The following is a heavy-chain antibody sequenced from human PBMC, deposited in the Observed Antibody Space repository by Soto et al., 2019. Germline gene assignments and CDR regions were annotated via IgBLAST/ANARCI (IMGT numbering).Heavy chain of an antibody. D-gene: IGHD3-10*01. Sequence: EVHLLESGGVLVQPGGSLRLSCAASGFTFSTYAMTWVRQAPGKGLEWVSSISGSGGRTYYADSVKGRFTISRDNSKNTLYLQTNRLRAEEPAVYYCAKAGDYQGSESYFPLDYWGQGTLVPVSS. V-gene: IGHV3-23*01. J-gene: IGHJ4*02. CDR2: ISGSGGRT. CDR1: GFTFSTYA. CDR3: AKAGDYQGSESYFPLDY.